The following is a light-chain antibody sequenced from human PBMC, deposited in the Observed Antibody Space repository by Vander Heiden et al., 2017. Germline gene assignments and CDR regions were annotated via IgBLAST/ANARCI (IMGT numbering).Light chain of an antibody. CDR3: AAWDDSLNGRV. Sequence: QSVLTQPPSASGTPGQKVTSSCSGSTSNIGSNTVNWYPQPPGTAPKLLIYSNHQRPSGVPDRFSGSKSGTSASLAISGLQSEDEADYYCAAWDDSLNGRVFGGGTKLTVL. CDR1: TSNIGSNT. J-gene: IGLJ3*02. V-gene: IGLV1-44*01. CDR2: SNH.